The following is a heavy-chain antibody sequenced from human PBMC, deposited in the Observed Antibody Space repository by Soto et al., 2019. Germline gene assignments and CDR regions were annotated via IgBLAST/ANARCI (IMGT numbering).Heavy chain of an antibody. D-gene: IGHD2-2*01. Sequence: QVQLQQWGAGLLKPSETLSLTCAVYGGSFSGYYWSWIRQPPGKGLEWIGEINHSGSTNYNPSLKSRVTVSVDTSKHQFSLKLSSVTAADTAVYYCARGLNRYQLLFRDPIDYWGQGTLVTVSS. CDR2: INHSGST. CDR3: ARGLNRYQLLFRDPIDY. CDR1: GGSFSGYY. J-gene: IGHJ4*02. V-gene: IGHV4-34*01.